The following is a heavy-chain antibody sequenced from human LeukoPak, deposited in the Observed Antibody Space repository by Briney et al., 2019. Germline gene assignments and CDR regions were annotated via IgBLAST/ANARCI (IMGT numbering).Heavy chain of an antibody. CDR1: GFTFSSYA. CDR3: ATPPPGIDDY. Sequence: GGSLRLSCAASGFTFSSYAISWVRQAPGKWLECVSAISGSGGSTYYAYSVKGRFTISRDNSKNTLYLQMNSLRAEDTAVYYCATPPPGIDDYWGQGTLVTVSS. CDR2: ISGSGGST. V-gene: IGHV3-23*01. J-gene: IGHJ4*02. D-gene: IGHD6-13*01.